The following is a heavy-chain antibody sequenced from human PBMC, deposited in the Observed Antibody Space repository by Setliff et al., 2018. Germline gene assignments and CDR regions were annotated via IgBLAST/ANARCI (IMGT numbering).Heavy chain of an antibody. D-gene: IGHD6-13*01. J-gene: IGHJ6*02. Sequence: ASVKVSCKASGYTFTSYAFHWVRQAPGQRLEWMGWINAGNGNTEYSQKFQDRVSITRDTSASTAYMELSSPRSEDTAVYYCAREDRAASSYYYYYYGMDVWGQGTTVTVSS. CDR1: GYTFTSYA. CDR3: AREDRAASSYYYYYYGMDV. V-gene: IGHV1-3*01. CDR2: INAGNGNT.